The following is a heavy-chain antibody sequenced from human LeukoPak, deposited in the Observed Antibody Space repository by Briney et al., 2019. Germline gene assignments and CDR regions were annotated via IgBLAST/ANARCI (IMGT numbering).Heavy chain of an antibody. CDR2: ISGSGGST. D-gene: IGHD2-2*01. J-gene: IGHJ4*02. Sequence: GGSLRLSCAASGFTFSSYAMSWVRQAPGKGLEWVSAISGSGGSTYYADSVKGRFTISRDNSKNTLYLQMNSLRAEDTAVYYCAKDRDIVVVPAAMYDYWGQGTLVTVSS. CDR1: GFTFSSYA. V-gene: IGHV3-23*01. CDR3: AKDRDIVVVPAAMYDY.